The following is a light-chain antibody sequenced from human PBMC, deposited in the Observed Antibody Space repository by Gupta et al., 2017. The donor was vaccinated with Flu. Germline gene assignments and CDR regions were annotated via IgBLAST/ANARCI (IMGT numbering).Light chain of an antibody. CDR1: SSDVGGYEY. CDR2: EVS. CDR3: SSYTLNTVL. J-gene: IGLJ2*01. V-gene: IGLV2-14*01. Sequence: QSALTQPASVSGSPGQSITISCTGTSSDVGGYEYVSWYQQHPGKTPKLMIYEVSNRPSGVSNRFSGSKSGNTASLXIXGLQAEXEADYYCSSYTLNTVLFGGGTQLTVL.